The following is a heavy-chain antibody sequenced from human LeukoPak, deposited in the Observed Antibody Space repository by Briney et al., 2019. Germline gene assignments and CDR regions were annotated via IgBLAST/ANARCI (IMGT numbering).Heavy chain of an antibody. Sequence: PSETLSLTCTVSGYSISSGYYWGWIRQPPGKGLEWIGSIYHSGSTYYNPSLKSRVTISVDTSKNQFSLKLSSVTAADTAVYYCARPAVEKGGYYYYYYMDVWGKGTTVTISS. CDR2: IYHSGST. D-gene: IGHD4-23*01. V-gene: IGHV4-38-2*02. CDR1: GYSISSGYY. CDR3: ARPAVEKGGYYYYYYMDV. J-gene: IGHJ6*03.